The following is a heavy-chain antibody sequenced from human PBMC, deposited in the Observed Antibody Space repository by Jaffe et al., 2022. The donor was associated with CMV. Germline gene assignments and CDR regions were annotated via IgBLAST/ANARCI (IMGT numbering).Heavy chain of an antibody. J-gene: IGHJ6*03. CDR1: GFTFSSYA. D-gene: IGHD3-22*01. CDR2: ISGSGGST. Sequence: EVQLVESGGGLVQPGGSLRLSCAASGFTFSSYAMSWVRQAPGKGLEWVSAISGSGGSTYYADSVKGRFTISRDNSKNTLYLQMNSLRAEDTAVYYCAKDFYYDSSILALGGNDYYYYMDVWGKGTTVTVSS. V-gene: IGHV3-23*04. CDR3: AKDFYYDSSILALGGNDYYYYMDV.